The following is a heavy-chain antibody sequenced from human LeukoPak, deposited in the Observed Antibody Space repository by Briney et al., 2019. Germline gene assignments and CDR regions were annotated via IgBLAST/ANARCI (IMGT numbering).Heavy chain of an antibody. V-gene: IGHV4-4*07. CDR2: IYTSGST. D-gene: IGHD4-17*01. CDR3: ARGDYGDPGIDY. CDR1: GGSISSYY. Sequence: SETLSLTCTVSGGSISSYYWSWIRQLAGNGLEWIGRIYTSGSTNYSPSLKSRVTMSVDTSQNQFSLKLSSVTAAGTAVYYCARGDYGDPGIDYWGQGTLVTVSS. J-gene: IGHJ4*02.